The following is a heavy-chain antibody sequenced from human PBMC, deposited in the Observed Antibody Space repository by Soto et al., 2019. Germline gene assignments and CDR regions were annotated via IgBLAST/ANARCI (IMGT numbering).Heavy chain of an antibody. J-gene: IGHJ4*02. CDR2: MYHSGST. Sequence: SETLSLTCAVSAGSISSGGYSWSWIRQPPGKGLEWIGYMYHSGSTYYNPSLKSRVTISIDRSKNQFSLKLSAVTAADTAVYCCARVPVYWGK. CDR1: AGSISSGGYS. CDR3: ARVPVY. V-gene: IGHV4-30-2*01.